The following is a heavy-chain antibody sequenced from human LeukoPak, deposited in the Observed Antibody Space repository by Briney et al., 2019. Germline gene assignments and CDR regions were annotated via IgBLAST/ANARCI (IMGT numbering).Heavy chain of an antibody. J-gene: IGHJ6*03. D-gene: IGHD2-2*02. V-gene: IGHV4-34*01. CDR2: INHSGST. CDR1: GGSFSGYY. CDR3: ARETRAIPYYYYYMDV. Sequence: SETLSLTCAVYGGSFSGYYWSWIRQPPGKGLEWIGEINHSGSTNYNPSLKSRVTISVDTSKNQFSLKLSSATAADTAVYYCARETRAIPYYYYYMDVWGKGTTVTVSS.